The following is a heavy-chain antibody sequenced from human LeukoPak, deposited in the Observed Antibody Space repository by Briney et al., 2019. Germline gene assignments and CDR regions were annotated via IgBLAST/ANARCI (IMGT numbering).Heavy chain of an antibody. J-gene: IGHJ4*02. Sequence: SETLSLTCAVYGGSFSGYYWSWIRQPPGKGLEWIGEINHSGSTNYNPSLKSRVTISVDTSKNQFSLKLSSVTAADTAVYYCARGRGITIFGVVIIPPYGYWGQGTLVTVSS. CDR1: GGSFSGYY. D-gene: IGHD3-3*01. V-gene: IGHV4-34*01. CDR2: INHSGST. CDR3: ARGRGITIFGVVIIPPYGY.